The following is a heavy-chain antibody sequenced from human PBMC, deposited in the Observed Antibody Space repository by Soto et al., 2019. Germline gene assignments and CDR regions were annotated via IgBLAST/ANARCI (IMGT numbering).Heavy chain of an antibody. CDR2: IYSGGST. CDR3: VRSSSSWSFDY. D-gene: IGHD6-6*01. V-gene: IGHV3-66*01. J-gene: IGHJ4*02. CDR1: GFTVSSNY. Sequence: EVQLVESGGGLVQPGGSLRLSCAASGFTVSSNYMSWVRQAPGKGLEWVSVIYSGGSTYYADSVKGRFTISRDNSKNTLYLQMNSLRAEDTAVYYCVRSSSSWSFDYWGQGTLVTVSS.